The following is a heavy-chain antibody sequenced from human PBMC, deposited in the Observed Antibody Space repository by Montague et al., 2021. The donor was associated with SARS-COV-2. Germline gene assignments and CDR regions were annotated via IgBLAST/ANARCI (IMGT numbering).Heavy chain of an antibody. V-gene: IGHV4-34*01. D-gene: IGHD3-10*01. Sequence: SETLSLTCAVYGGSFSGYYWNWIRQPPGKGLEWIGEINHSGSTNYNPSLKSRVTMSVDTYKNQFSLKLSSVIAADTAVYYCARGARQGYGCRLGSFDSWGQGTLVTVSS. CDR2: INHSGST. CDR3: ARGARQGYGCRLGSFDS. J-gene: IGHJ4*02. CDR1: GGSFSGYY.